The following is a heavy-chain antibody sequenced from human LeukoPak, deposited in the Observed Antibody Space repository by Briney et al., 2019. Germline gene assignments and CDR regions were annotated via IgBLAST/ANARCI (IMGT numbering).Heavy chain of an antibody. J-gene: IGHJ4*02. Sequence: PGGSLRLSCAASGFSFSTSSMSWVRQTPEKGLEWISYITGRITTIYYADSVKGRFTISRDNARNSLYLQMNDLRAEDTGVYFCARDARSHCGTDACYGPYFDYWGQGSLVTVSS. D-gene: IGHD2-2*01. CDR1: GFSFSTSS. V-gene: IGHV3-48*01. CDR2: ITGRITTI. CDR3: ARDARSHCGTDACYGPYFDY.